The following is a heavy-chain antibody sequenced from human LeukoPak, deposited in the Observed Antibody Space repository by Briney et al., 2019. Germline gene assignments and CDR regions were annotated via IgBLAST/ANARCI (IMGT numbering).Heavy chain of an antibody. CDR2: IYTSGST. D-gene: IGHD2-2*01. J-gene: IGHJ6*03. Sequence: SETLSLTCTVSGGSISSGSYYWSWIRQPAGKGLEWIGRIYTSGSTNYNPSLESRVTISVDTSKNQFSLKLSSVTAADTAVYYCAREEYQLLGTYYYYYMDVWGKGTTVTVSS. CDR1: GGSISSGSYY. V-gene: IGHV4-61*02. CDR3: AREEYQLLGTYYYYYMDV.